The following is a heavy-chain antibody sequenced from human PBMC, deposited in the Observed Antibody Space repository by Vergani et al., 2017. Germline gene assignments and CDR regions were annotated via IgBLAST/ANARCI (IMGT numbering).Heavy chain of an antibody. CDR1: GGSISSGSYY. Sequence: QVQLQESGPGLVKPSQTLSLTCTVSGGSISSGSYYWSWIRQPAGKGLEWIGRIYTSGSTNYNPSLKSRVTISVDTSKNQFSLKLSSVTAAVTAVYYCARGVRFDGFDPWGQGTLVAVDS. D-gene: IGHD3-10*01. CDR2: IYTSGST. CDR3: ARGVRFDGFDP. J-gene: IGHJ5*02. V-gene: IGHV4-61*02.